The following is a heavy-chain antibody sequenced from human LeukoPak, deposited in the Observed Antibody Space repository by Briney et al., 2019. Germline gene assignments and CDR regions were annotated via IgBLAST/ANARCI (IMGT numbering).Heavy chain of an antibody. J-gene: IGHJ6*03. V-gene: IGHV4-34*01. Sequence: SQTLSLTCAVCGGSFSGYYWSWIRQPPGKGLEWIGEINHSGSTNYNPSLKSRVTISVDTSKNQFSLKLSSVTAADTAVYYCARGGYSSSSTSSYYYYMDVWGKGTTVTVSS. CDR2: INHSGST. D-gene: IGHD6-6*01. CDR1: GGSFSGYY. CDR3: ARGGYSSSSTSSYYYYMDV.